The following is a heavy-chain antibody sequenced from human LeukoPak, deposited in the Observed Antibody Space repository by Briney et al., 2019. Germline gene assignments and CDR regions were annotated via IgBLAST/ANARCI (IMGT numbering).Heavy chain of an antibody. CDR2: STVYGAGS. V-gene: IGHV3-23*01. CDR1: GFTFSSHD. CDR3: AKVNWNPDLHI. Sequence: GGSLRLSCAASGFTFSSHDINWVRQAPGKGLEWVAASTVYGAGSYFADSVKGRFTISRDKSKNTVDLQMNSLRAEDTAVYCCAKVNWNPDLHIWGQGTMVTVSS. D-gene: IGHD1-1*01. J-gene: IGHJ3*02.